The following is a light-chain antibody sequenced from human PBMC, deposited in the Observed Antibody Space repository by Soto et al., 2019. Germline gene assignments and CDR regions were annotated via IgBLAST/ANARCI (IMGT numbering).Light chain of an antibody. CDR1: QGVRNN. J-gene: IGKJ1*01. Sequence: EVVIAQSSATHTVSPVESATLSCRASQGVRNNLAWYQQRPGQAPRLLIYGASTRAAGIPARFSGSGSETEFTLTIRSLQSEDFAVYYCHQYNKWPLWTFGQGTKV. CDR3: HQYNKWPLWT. V-gene: IGKV3-15*01. CDR2: GAS.